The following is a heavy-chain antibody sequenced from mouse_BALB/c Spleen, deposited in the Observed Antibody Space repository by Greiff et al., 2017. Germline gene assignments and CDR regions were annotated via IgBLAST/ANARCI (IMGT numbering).Heavy chain of an antibody. D-gene: IGHD1-2*01. V-gene: IGHV1-80*01. Sequence: QVQLQQSGAALVRPGSSVKISCKASGYAFSSYWMNWVKQRPGQGLEWIGQIYPGDGDTNYNGKFKGKATLTADKSSSTAYMQLSSLTSEDSAVYFCARSVTTATWAYWGQGTLVTVSA. CDR3: ARSVTTATWAY. J-gene: IGHJ3*01. CDR1: GYAFSSYW. CDR2: IYPGDGDT.